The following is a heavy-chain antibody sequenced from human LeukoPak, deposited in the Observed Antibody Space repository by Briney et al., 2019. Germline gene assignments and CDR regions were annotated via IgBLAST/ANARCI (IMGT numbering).Heavy chain of an antibody. CDR2: ISDSGGNT. D-gene: IGHD6-6*01. V-gene: IGHV3-23*01. CDR3: ARHRSSWLIGY. CDR1: GFTFNSYA. Sequence: GGSLRLSCAASGFTFNSYAMSWVRQAPWERLQWVSGISDSGGNTYYADSVRGRFTISRDNSKNTLYLQMNSLRAEDTAVYYCARHRSSWLIGYWGQGTLVTVSS. J-gene: IGHJ4*02.